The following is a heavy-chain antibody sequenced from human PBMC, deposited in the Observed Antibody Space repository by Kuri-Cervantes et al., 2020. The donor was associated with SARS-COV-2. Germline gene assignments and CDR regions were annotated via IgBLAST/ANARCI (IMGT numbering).Heavy chain of an antibody. CDR2: ISYDGSNK. CDR1: GFTFSSYA. D-gene: IGHD1-26*01. CDR3: AKGYYSGSLDY. Sequence: GESLKISCAASGFTFSSYAMHWVRQAPGKGLEWVAVISYDGSNKYYADSVKGRFTISRDNSKNTLYLQMNSLRAEDTAVYYCAKGYYSGSLDYWGQGTRVTVSS. V-gene: IGHV3-30*07. J-gene: IGHJ4*02.